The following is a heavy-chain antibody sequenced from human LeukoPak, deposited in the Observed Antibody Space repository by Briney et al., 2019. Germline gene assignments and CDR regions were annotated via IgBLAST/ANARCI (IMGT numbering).Heavy chain of an antibody. CDR3: ARSHSVWTSFDY. CDR2: IYYSGST. D-gene: IGHD3/OR15-3a*01. CDR1: GGSIGSSSYY. J-gene: IGHJ4*02. Sequence: SETLSLTCTVSGGSIGSSSYYWSWIRQPPGKGLEWIGYIYYSGSTNYNPSLKSRVTISVDTSKNQFSMKLSSVTAADTAVYYCARSHSVWTSFDYWGQGTLVTVSS. V-gene: IGHV4-61*01.